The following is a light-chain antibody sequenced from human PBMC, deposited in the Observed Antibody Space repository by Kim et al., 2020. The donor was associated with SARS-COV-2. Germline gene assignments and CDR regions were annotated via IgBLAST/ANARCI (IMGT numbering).Light chain of an antibody. CDR1: SSNIGSNT. CDR3: AAWDDSLNGPV. J-gene: IGLJ2*01. Sequence: QSVLTQPPSASGTPGQRVTISCSGSSSNIGSNTVNWYQQLPGTAPKLRIYSNNQRPSGVPDRFSGSKSGTSGSLAISGPQSEDEADYYCAAWDDSLNGPVFGGGTQLT. V-gene: IGLV1-44*01. CDR2: SNN.